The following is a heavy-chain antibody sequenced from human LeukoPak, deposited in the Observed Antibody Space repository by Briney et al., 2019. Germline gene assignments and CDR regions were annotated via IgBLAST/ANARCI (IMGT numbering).Heavy chain of an antibody. CDR1: GGSISSSNW. V-gene: IGHV4-4*02. CDR3: ARLMDLEWELHYFDY. D-gene: IGHD1-26*01. Sequence: SGTLSLTCAVSGGSISSSNWWSWVRPPPGKGLEWIGEIYHSGSTNYNPSLKSRVTISVDKSKNQFSLKLSSVAAADTAVYYCARLMDLEWELHYFDYWGQGTLVTVSS. CDR2: IYHSGST. J-gene: IGHJ4*02.